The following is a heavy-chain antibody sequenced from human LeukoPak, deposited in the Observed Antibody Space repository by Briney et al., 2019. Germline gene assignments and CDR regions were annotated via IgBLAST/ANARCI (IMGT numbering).Heavy chain of an antibody. V-gene: IGHV1-18*01. J-gene: IGHJ4*02. CDR3: ARLYSSSWYEFLDY. CDR1: GYTFTSYG. CDR2: ISAYNGNT. Sequence: GASVKVSCKASGYTFTSYGISWVRQAPGQGHEWMGWISAYNGNTNYAQKLQGRVTMTTDTSTSTAYMELRSLRSDDTAVYYCARLYSSSWYEFLDYWGQGTLVTVSS. D-gene: IGHD6-13*01.